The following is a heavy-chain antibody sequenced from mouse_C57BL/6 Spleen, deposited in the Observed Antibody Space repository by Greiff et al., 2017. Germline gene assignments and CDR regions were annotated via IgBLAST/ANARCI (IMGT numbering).Heavy chain of an antibody. V-gene: IGHV1-69*01. CDR2: IDPSDSYT. CDR1: GYTFTSYW. J-gene: IGHJ1*03. CDR3: ARYGSSYGYFDV. Sequence: VQLQQPGAELVMPGASVKLSCKASGYTFTSYWMHWVKQRPGQGLGWIGEIDPSDSYTNYNQKFKGKSTLTVDKSSSTAYMQLSSLTSEDSAVYYCARYGSSYGYFDVWGTGTTVTVSS. D-gene: IGHD1-1*01.